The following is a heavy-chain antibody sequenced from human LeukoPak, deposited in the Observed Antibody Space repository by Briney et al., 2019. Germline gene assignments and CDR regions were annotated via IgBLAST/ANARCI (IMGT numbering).Heavy chain of an antibody. V-gene: IGHV4-34*01. Sequence: RQXXXXXLEXIGQINHSRSTNYNPSLKSRVTISVDPSKNQFSLKLSSVTAADTAVYYCARDLVNSGIFDPWGQGTLVTVSS. D-gene: IGHD1-26*01. CDR3: ARDLVNSGIFDP. CDR2: INHSRST. J-gene: IGHJ5*02.